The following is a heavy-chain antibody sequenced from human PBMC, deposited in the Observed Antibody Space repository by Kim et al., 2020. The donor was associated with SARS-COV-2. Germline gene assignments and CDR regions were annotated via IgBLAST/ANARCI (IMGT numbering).Heavy chain of an antibody. D-gene: IGHD1-26*01. J-gene: IGHJ4*01. CDR1: GFIFSSYW. CDR2: IKHDGYQK. CDR3: ASVSPGVTTFDH. V-gene: IGHV3-7*01. Sequence: GGSLRLSCAASGFIFSSYWMSWVRQAPGKGLEWVASIKHDGYQKSYVDSVKGRFTISRDNTKNSLYLQMNSLRAEDTAVYYCASVSPGVTTFDHWGHGTL.